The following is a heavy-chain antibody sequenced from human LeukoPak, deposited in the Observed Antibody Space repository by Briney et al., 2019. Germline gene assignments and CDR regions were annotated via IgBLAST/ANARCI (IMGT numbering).Heavy chain of an antibody. D-gene: IGHD3-10*01. CDR2: ISGSGGST. J-gene: IGHJ4*02. CDR3: AKGTFTMVRGGIDY. V-gene: IGHV3-23*01. Sequence: TGGSLRLSCAASGFTFSSYAMSWVRQAPGKGLEWVSAISGSGGSTYYADSVKSRFTTSRDNSKNTLYLQMNSLRAEDTAVYYCAKGTFTMVRGGIDYWGQGTLVTVSS. CDR1: GFTFSSYA.